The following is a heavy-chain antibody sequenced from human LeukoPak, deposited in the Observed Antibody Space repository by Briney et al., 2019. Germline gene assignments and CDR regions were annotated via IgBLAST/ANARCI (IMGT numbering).Heavy chain of an antibody. D-gene: IGHD1-1*01. V-gene: IGHV4-59*01. CDR3: ARDRVRGNANPYFDY. J-gene: IGHJ4*02. CDR2: IYYSGST. CDR1: GGSFSGYY. Sequence: IPSETLSLTCAVYGGSFSGYYWSWIRQPPGKGLEWIGYIYYSGSTNYNPSLKSRVTISIDTSKNQFSLKLSSVTAADTAVYYCARDRVRGNANPYFDYWGQGTLVTVSS.